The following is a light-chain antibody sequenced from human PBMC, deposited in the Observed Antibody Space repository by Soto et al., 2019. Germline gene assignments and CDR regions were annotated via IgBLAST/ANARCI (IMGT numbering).Light chain of an antibody. CDR1: NSDVGGYNF. CDR3: SSYAGTNQAVV. V-gene: IGLV2-8*01. CDR2: EVT. J-gene: IGLJ2*01. Sequence: QSVLTHPPSASGSPGQSVTISCTGTNSDVGGYNFVSWYQQHPGKAPKLMIFEVTKRPSGVPDRFSGSKSGNTASLTVSGLQAEDEAVYYCSSYAGTNQAVVFCGGTKVTVL.